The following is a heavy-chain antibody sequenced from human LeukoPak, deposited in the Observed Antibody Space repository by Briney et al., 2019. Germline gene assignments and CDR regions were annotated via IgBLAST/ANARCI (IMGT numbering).Heavy chain of an antibody. CDR3: ASSPYGSGWQIYFKN. V-gene: IGHV4-39*01. J-gene: IGHJ1*01. Sequence: PSETLSLTCTVSNGSISSSSYYWGWIRQPPGKGLEWIGSISYSGTTFYNPSLKSRVTISIDTSKNWFSLKLNSVTAADTAVYYCASSPYGSGWQIYFKNWGQGTLVTVSS. CDR1: NGSISSSSYY. D-gene: IGHD6-19*01. CDR2: ISYSGTT.